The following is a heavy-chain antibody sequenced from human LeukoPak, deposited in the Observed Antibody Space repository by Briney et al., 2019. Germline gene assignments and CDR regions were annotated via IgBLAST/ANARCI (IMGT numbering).Heavy chain of an antibody. CDR1: GYTFTSYG. V-gene: IGHV1-18*01. J-gene: IGHJ4*02. CDR2: ISAYNGNT. CDR3: ARALRYCSTTSCQYYFDY. D-gene: IGHD2-2*01. Sequence: ASVKVSCKASGYTFTSYGISWARQAPGQGLEWMGWISAYNGNTNYAQKLQGRVTMTRNTSISTAYMELSSLKSEDTAVYYCARALRYCSTTSCQYYFDYWGQGTLVTVSS.